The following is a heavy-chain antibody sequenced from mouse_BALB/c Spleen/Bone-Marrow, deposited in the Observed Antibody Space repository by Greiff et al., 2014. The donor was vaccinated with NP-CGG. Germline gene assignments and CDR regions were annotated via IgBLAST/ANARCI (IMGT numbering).Heavy chain of an antibody. J-gene: IGHJ4*01. Sequence: VHLVESGPGLVQPSQSLSITCTVSGFSFNNYGVHWVRQSPGKGLEWLGVIWSGGSTDYNAAFISRLSISKDNSKSQVFFKINSLQANDTAIYYCVRKGTFGNYAMDYWGQGTSVTVSS. V-gene: IGHV2-2*02. CDR1: GFSFNNYG. CDR2: IWSGGST. CDR3: VRKGTFGNYAMDY. D-gene: IGHD1-1*02.